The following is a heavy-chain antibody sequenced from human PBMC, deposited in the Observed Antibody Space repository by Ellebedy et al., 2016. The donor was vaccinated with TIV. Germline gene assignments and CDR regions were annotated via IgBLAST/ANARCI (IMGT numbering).Heavy chain of an antibody. D-gene: IGHD1-26*01. CDR1: GWSFSGYY. CDR3: ARGWRVGATRRMYWFDP. Sequence: MPGGSLRLSCAVSGWSFSGYYWSWIRQPPGKGLEWNGEINHSGGTNYNPSLKSRVTISVDTSKTQFSLKLSSVTAADTAVYYCARGWRVGATRRMYWFDPWGQGTLVTVSS. V-gene: IGHV4-34*01. CDR2: INHSGGT. J-gene: IGHJ5*02.